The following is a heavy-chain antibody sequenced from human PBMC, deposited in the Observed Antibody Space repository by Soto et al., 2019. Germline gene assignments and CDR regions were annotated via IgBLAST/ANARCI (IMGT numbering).Heavy chain of an antibody. CDR2: IIPIFGTA. CDR1: GGTFSSYA. Sequence: SVKVSCKASGGTFSSYAISWVRQAPGQGLEWMGGIIPIFGTANYAQKFQGRVTITADESTSTAYMELSSLRSEDTAVYYCARERWANYDGNSTSSNVDWGQGTLVTVSS. V-gene: IGHV1-69*13. J-gene: IGHJ4*02. D-gene: IGHD1-7*01. CDR3: ARERWANYDGNSTSSNVD.